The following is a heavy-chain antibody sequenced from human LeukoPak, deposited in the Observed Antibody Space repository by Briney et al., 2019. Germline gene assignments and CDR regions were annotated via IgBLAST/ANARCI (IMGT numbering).Heavy chain of an antibody. CDR3: AKEGVRITMVRGVIPTTNYYGMDV. J-gene: IGHJ6*04. CDR1: GFTFSSYG. Sequence: GGSLRLSCAASGFTFSSYGMHWVRQAPGKGLEWVAVIWYDGSNKYYADSVKGRFTISRDNSKNTLYLQMNSLRAEDTAVYYCAKEGVRITMVRGVIPTTNYYGMDVWGKGTTVTVSP. D-gene: IGHD3-10*01. CDR2: IWYDGSNK. V-gene: IGHV3-33*06.